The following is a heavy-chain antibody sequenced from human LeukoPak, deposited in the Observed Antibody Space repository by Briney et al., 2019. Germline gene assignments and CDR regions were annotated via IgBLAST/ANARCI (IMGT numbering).Heavy chain of an antibody. D-gene: IGHD2-8*01. CDR3: ARRTRGGVLFVFGAFDI. CDR2: ISDSGNT. V-gene: IGHV3-23*01. CDR1: GFTLSSYA. Sequence: GGSLRLSRAASGFTLSSYAMSWVRQAPGKGLEWVSAISDSGNTYHADSVKGRFTISRDSSKNTLFLQMNRLRPEDAAVYYCARRTRGGVLFVFGAFDIWGQGTTVTVSS. J-gene: IGHJ3*02.